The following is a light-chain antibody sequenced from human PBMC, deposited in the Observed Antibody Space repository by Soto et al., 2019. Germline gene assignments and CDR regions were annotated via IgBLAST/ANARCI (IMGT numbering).Light chain of an antibody. Sequence: IQVTQSPSSLSASVGDRITITCRASQGVSTYLAWYQQKPGKAPKLLIYAAYTLQSVVPSRFSGGGSGTDFTLTISGLQPEDFATSYCHQLNRDPTFGGGTKVEI. J-gene: IGKJ4*01. V-gene: IGKV1-9*01. CDR2: AAY. CDR1: QGVSTY. CDR3: HQLNRDPT.